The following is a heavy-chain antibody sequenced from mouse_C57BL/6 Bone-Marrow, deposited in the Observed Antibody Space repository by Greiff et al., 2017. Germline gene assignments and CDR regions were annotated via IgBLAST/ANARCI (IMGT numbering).Heavy chain of an antibody. D-gene: IGHD1-1*01. CDR2: IDPSDSYT. CDR1: GYTFTSYW. CDR3: AREEDYYGSSIYWYFDV. Sequence: VQLQQPGAELVKPGASVKLSCKASGYTFTSYWMQWVKQRPGQGLEWIVEIDPSDSYTNYNQKFKGKATLTVDTSSSTAYMQLSSLTSEDSAVYYCAREEDYYGSSIYWYFDVWGTGTTVTVSS. J-gene: IGHJ1*03. V-gene: IGHV1-50*01.